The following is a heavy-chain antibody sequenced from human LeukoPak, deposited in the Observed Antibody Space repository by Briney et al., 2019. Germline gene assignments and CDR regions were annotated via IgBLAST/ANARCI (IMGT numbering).Heavy chain of an antibody. CDR2: IDYSGRT. CDR3: ARTLGGVVITMGSLDY. CDR1: GDSIDSVSYY. V-gene: IGHV4-39*07. J-gene: IGHJ4*02. D-gene: IGHD3-22*01. Sequence: SETLSLTCSVSGDSIDSVSYYWGWIRQAPGKGPEWIASIDYSGRTFYNPSLRSRVTISVDTSNNDFSLNLTSVTAADTAVYYCARTLGGVVITMGSLDYWGQGTLVTVSS.